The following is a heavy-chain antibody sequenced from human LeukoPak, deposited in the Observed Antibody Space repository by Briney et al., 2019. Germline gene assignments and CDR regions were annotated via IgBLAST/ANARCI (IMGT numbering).Heavy chain of an antibody. Sequence: GGSLRLSCAASGFTFSDYYMSSIRQAPGKGLEWLSCISSSGSTIYYADSVKGRFTISRDNAKNSLYLQMNSLRAEDTAVYYCARDRMATITGENDYWGQGTLVTVSS. CDR1: GFTFSDYY. CDR2: ISSSGSTI. J-gene: IGHJ4*02. CDR3: ARDRMATITGENDY. V-gene: IGHV3-11*04. D-gene: IGHD5-24*01.